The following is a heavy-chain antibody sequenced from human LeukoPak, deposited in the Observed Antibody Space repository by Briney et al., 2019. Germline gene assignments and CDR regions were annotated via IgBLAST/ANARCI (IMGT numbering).Heavy chain of an antibody. J-gene: IGHJ6*03. CDR1: GYTFTSYA. Sequence: ASVKVSCKASGYTFTSYAMHWVRQAPGQRLEWMGWSNAGNGNTKYSQEFQGRVTITRDTSISTAYMELSRLRSDDTAVYYCARGIAARRPYYYYYYMDVWGKGTTVTVSS. V-gene: IGHV1-3*02. CDR3: ARGIAARRPYYYYYYMDV. CDR2: SNAGNGNT. D-gene: IGHD6-6*01.